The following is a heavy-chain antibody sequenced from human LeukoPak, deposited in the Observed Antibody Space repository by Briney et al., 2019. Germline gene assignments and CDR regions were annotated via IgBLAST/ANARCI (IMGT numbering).Heavy chain of an antibody. Sequence: PGGSLRLSCAASGFTFSSYAMHWVRQAPGKGLEYVSAISSNGGSTYYANSVKGRFTISRDNSKNTLYLQMGSLRAEDMAVYYCARKTTSQASDIWGQGTMVTVSS. CDR2: ISSNGGST. J-gene: IGHJ3*02. V-gene: IGHV3-64*01. CDR1: GFTFSSYA. CDR3: ARKTTSQASDI. D-gene: IGHD4-17*01.